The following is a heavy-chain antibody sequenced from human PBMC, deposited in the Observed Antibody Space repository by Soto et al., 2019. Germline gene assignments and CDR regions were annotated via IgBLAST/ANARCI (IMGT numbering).Heavy chain of an antibody. D-gene: IGHD2-21*02. V-gene: IGHV4-61*08. Sequence: SETLSLTCSVFGVSITNSDYYWSWIRQPPGKGLEWIGYIFHTGSASYKSSLKGRVTFSVDTSKNQFSLNLKSVTAADTAVYFCARVRVRMTAIVFYFDSWGQGSLVTV. CDR1: GVSITNSDYY. J-gene: IGHJ4*02. CDR2: IFHTGSA. CDR3: ARVRVRMTAIVFYFDS.